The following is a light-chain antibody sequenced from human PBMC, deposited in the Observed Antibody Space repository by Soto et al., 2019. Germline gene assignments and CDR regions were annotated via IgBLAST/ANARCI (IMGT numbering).Light chain of an antibody. CDR3: QQSYTTPRT. J-gene: IGKJ1*01. CDR1: QTIIGY. CDR2: AAS. V-gene: IGKV1-39*01. Sequence: DIQMTQSPSSLSASIGDSVTITCRASQTIIGYLNWYQQKPGKAPRLLINAASNLQSGVPSRFRGSGSETDFTLTITSLQPEDFANYYCQQSYTTPRTFGQGTKVEIQ.